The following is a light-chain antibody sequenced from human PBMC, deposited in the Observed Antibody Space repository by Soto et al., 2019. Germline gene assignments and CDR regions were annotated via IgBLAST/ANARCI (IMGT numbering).Light chain of an antibody. CDR2: EVN. CDR3: SSYTSSGSLYV. J-gene: IGLJ1*01. Sequence: QSALTQPASVSGSPGQSITISCTGTSSDVGGYNYVSWYQQHPGRAPKLMIFEVNNRPSGVSDRFSGSKSGNTASLTISGLQAEDEADYYCSSYTSSGSLYVFGTGTKLTVL. V-gene: IGLV2-14*01. CDR1: SSDVGGYNY.